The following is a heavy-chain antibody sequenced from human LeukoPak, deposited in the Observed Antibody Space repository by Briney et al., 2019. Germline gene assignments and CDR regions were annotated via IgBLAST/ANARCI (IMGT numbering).Heavy chain of an antibody. CDR2: ISSTGGTT. V-gene: IGHV3-23*01. CDR1: GFTFSSYG. Sequence: GGSLRLSCAASGFTFSSYGMSWVRQAPGKGLEWVSSISSTGGTTYYADSVKGRFTISRDNAKNSLYLQMNSLRAEDTAVYYCARGGFGELFLFDYWGQGTLVTVSS. D-gene: IGHD3-10*01. CDR3: ARGGFGELFLFDY. J-gene: IGHJ4*02.